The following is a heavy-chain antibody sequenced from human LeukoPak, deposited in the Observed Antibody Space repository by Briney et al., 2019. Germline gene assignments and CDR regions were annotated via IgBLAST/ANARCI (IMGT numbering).Heavy chain of an antibody. Sequence: SETLSLTCAVSGGSISSSNWWSWVRQPPGKGLEWIGMIFYSGSAYYTPSLRGRVTLSVDTSRNQFSLNLIPVTAADTGVYFCARQQSDTSLFDPWGQGTLVTVSS. V-gene: IGHV4-4*02. J-gene: IGHJ5*02. D-gene: IGHD2-21*02. CDR2: IFYSGSA. CDR1: GGSISSSNW. CDR3: ARQQSDTSLFDP.